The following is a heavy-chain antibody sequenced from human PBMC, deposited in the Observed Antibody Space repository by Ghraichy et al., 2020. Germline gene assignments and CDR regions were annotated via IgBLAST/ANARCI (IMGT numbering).Heavy chain of an antibody. CDR2: IYYSGST. CDR3: ARAVPAATARLYGMDV. CDR1: GGSISSYY. J-gene: IGHJ6*02. D-gene: IGHD2-2*01. V-gene: IGHV4-59*01. Sequence: LSLTCTVSGGSISSYYWSWIRQPPGKGLEWIGYIYYSGSTNYNPSLKSRVTISVDTSKNQFSLKLSSVTAADTAVYYCARAVPAATARLYGMDVWGQGTTVTVSS.